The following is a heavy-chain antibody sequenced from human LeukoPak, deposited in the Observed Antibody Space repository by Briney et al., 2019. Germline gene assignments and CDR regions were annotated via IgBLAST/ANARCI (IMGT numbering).Heavy chain of an antibody. D-gene: IGHD3-3*01. CDR3: ARDFRGGYDFWSGYYTPYYFDY. V-gene: IGHV4-39*07. CDR1: GGSISSSGYY. Sequence: TSETLSLTCTVSGGSISSSGYYWGWIRQPPGKGLEWIGSMYYSGSTYYNPSLKSRVTISVDTSKNHFSLKLSSVTAADTAVYYCARDFRGGYDFWSGYYTPYYFDYWGQGTLVTVSP. CDR2: MYYSGST. J-gene: IGHJ4*02.